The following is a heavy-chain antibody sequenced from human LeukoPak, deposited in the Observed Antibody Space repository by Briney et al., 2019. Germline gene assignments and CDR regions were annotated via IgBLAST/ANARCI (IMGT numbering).Heavy chain of an antibody. J-gene: IGHJ5*02. CDR3: AKGSSGYFVDL. V-gene: IGHV3-21*04. Sequence: GGSLRLSCAASGFTFSSYSMNWVRQAPGKGLEWVSSISTSSSYIYYADSVKGRFTISRDNSKNTLYLQMNSLRSEATALYYCAKGSSGYFVDLWGQGTLVTV. D-gene: IGHD3-22*01. CDR1: GFTFSSYS. CDR2: ISTSSSYI.